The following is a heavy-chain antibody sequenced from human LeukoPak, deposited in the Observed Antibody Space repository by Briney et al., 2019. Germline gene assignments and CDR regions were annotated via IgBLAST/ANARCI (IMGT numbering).Heavy chain of an antibody. CDR3: ASPEWLPDSIDI. D-gene: IGHD3-3*01. CDR1: GFTFSNYW. V-gene: IGHV3-7*01. Sequence: GGSLRLSCAGSGFTFSNYWMTWVRQAPGKGLEWVASIKQDGSEKYYVDSVKGRFTISRDNARNSLYLQMNSLRAEDTAVYYCASPEWLPDSIDIWGQGTMVTVSS. CDR2: IKQDGSEK. J-gene: IGHJ3*02.